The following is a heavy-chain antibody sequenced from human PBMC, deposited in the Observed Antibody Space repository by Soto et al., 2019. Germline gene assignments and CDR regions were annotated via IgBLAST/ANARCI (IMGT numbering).Heavy chain of an antibody. CDR1: GYTFTSYD. J-gene: IGHJ5*02. Sequence: ASVKVSCKASGYTFTSYDINWVRQATGQGLEWMGWMNPNSGNTGYAQKFQGRVTMTRNTSISTAYMELSSLRSEDTAVYYCARGSDYEYWFDPWGQGTLVTVS. CDR2: MNPNSGNT. CDR3: ARGSDYEYWFDP. D-gene: IGHD5-12*01. V-gene: IGHV1-8*01.